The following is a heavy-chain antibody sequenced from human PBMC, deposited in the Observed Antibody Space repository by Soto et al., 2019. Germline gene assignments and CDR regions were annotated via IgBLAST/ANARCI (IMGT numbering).Heavy chain of an antibody. CDR2: IFHSGST. CDR1: GGSINSGDYY. D-gene: IGHD3-10*01. CDR3: ARDRYYGSGTYYNFYSGMDV. Sequence: SETLSLTCTVSGGSINSGDYYWTWVRQPPGKGLEWIGNIFHSGSTYYTPSLQSRVTISLDTSKNHFSLKLSSVTPADTAVYYCARDRYYGSGTYYNFYSGMDVWGRGTTVTVSS. V-gene: IGHV4-30-4*01. J-gene: IGHJ6*02.